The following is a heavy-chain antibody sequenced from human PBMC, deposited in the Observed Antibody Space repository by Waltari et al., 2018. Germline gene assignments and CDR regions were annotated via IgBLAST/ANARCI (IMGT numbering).Heavy chain of an antibody. Sequence: EVQLVESGGGLVQPGGSLRLSCAASGFTFSNYWMHWVRQAPGKGLVSGSQISTEGRITNYAESVKGRFTISRDNAENTLSLQMHSLRAEDTAVYYCVKYSSSFLGDCWGQGTLVTVSS. CDR3: VKYSSSFLGDC. CDR2: ISTEGRIT. J-gene: IGHJ4*02. CDR1: GFTFSNYW. D-gene: IGHD6-19*01. V-gene: IGHV3-74*01.